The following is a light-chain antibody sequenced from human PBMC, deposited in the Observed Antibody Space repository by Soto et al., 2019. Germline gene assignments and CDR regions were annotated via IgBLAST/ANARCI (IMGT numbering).Light chain of an antibody. J-gene: IGKJ2*01. Sequence: EIVLTQSPGPLSLSPGTRATLSCRASQSVTGSKLAWYQQRPGQAPRLLIYGASTMATDIPARFSGSGSGTNYTLTISGLEPEDFALYFCQQYGNSPFTFGQGTKLDIK. CDR3: QQYGNSPFT. V-gene: IGKV3-20*01. CDR2: GAS. CDR1: QSVTGSK.